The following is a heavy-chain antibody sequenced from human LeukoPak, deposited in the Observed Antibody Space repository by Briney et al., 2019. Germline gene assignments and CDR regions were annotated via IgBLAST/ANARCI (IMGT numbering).Heavy chain of an antibody. J-gene: IGHJ4*02. CDR2: IYYSGTT. CDR1: GGSISSSDYY. Sequence: SETLSLTCTVSGGSISSSDYYWGWVRPPPGRRLEWIGTIYYSGTTSYNPSLKGRVTMSVDTAKNQFSLKLNSVSAADAAVYYCARHHRSGYYEVDYWGQGTLVTVSS. V-gene: IGHV4-39*01. D-gene: IGHD6-25*01. CDR3: ARHHRSGYYEVDY.